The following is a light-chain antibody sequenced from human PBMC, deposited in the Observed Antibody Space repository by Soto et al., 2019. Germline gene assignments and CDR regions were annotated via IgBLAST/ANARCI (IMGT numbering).Light chain of an antibody. V-gene: IGKV1-33*01. Sequence: DIQMTQSPSSLSASVRDRVTITCQASQDISNYLNWYQQKPGKAPKLLICDASNLEPGVPSRFSGSGSGTDFTLTISSLQPEDIETYYCQQYDHLPFTFGPGTKVDIK. CDR3: QQYDHLPFT. J-gene: IGKJ3*01. CDR1: QDISNY. CDR2: DAS.